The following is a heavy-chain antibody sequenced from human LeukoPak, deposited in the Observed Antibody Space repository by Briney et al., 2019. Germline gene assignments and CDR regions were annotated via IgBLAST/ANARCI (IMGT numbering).Heavy chain of an antibody. J-gene: IGHJ4*02. CDR1: GGSISSYY. Sequence: TSETLSLTCTVSGGSISSYYWSWIRQPPGKGLEWIGYIYYSGSTNYNPSLKSRVTISVDTSKNQFSLKLSSVTAADTAVYYCARGAGDSSGYSDYYFDYWGQGTLVTVSS. V-gene: IGHV4-59*01. CDR2: IYYSGST. CDR3: ARGAGDSSGYSDYYFDY. D-gene: IGHD3-22*01.